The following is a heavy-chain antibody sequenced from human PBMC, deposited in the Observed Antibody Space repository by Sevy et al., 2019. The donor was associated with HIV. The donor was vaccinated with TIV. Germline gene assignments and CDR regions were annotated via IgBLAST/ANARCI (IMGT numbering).Heavy chain of an antibody. Sequence: GGSLRLSCAASGFPFNHYAMNWARQAPGKGLEWILYINSDSDTMYYGDSVKGRFTISRDNAENSLYLQMNSLRDEDTAVYYCARERGTYYDTSGYPYLLEAGFDYWGQGTLVTVSS. CDR1: GFPFNHYA. J-gene: IGHJ4*02. D-gene: IGHD3-22*01. CDR2: INSDSDTM. V-gene: IGHV3-48*02. CDR3: ARERGTYYDTSGYPYLLEAGFDY.